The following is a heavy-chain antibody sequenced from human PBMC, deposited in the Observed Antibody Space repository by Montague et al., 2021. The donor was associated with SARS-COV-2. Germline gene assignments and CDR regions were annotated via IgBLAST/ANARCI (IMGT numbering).Heavy chain of an antibody. CDR1: GFTFSSYE. Sequence: SLRLSCAASGFTFSSYEMNWVRQAPGKGLEWVSYITSSGSTIYYADSVKGRSTISRDNAKNSLFLQMNSLRAEDTAVYYCARDLRDYDILTGYLWGQGTLVTVSS. D-gene: IGHD3-9*01. V-gene: IGHV3-48*03. CDR3: ARDLRDYDILTGYL. CDR2: ITSSGSTI. J-gene: IGHJ4*02.